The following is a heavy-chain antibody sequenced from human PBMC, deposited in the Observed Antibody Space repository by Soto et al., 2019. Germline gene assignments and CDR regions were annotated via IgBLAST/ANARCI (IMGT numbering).Heavy chain of an antibody. CDR1: GFIFSDYY. Sequence: GGSLRLSCAASGFIFSDYYMSWIRQAPGRGLEWVSYISSSSYTNYADAVKGRCTISRDITKNSLYLQMYSLRAEDTAVYFCARVGQMGAPDYWGQGTLVTVSS. V-gene: IGHV3-11*06. J-gene: IGHJ4*02. CDR2: ISSSSYT. CDR3: ARVGQMGAPDY.